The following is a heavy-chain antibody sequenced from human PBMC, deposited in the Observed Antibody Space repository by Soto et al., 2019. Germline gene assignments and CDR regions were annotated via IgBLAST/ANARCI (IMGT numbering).Heavy chain of an antibody. CDR3: AREIMTTVAIDY. CDR1: GFTFSSYW. CDR2: INREGSNT. J-gene: IGHJ4*02. Sequence: PGGSLRLSCAASGFTFSSYWMHWVRQAPGKGLVWVSRINREGSNTYYADSVKGRFSISRDNAKNTLYLQMSSLRAEDTAVYYCAREIMTTVAIDYWGQGTLVTVSS. D-gene: IGHD4-17*01. V-gene: IGHV3-74*01.